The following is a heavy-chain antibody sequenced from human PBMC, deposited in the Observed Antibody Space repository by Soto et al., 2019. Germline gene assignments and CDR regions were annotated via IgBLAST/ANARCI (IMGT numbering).Heavy chain of an antibody. Sequence: WGSLRLSCAASGFTFSSYAMSWVRQAPGKGLEWVSAISGSGGSTYYADSVKGRFTISRDNSKNTLYLQMNSLRAEDTAVYHSANDLYSGYEVFDDWGQGTLVTGSS. CDR3: ANDLYSGYEVFDD. D-gene: IGHD5-12*01. J-gene: IGHJ4*02. CDR2: ISGSGGST. V-gene: IGHV3-23*01. CDR1: GFTFSSYA.